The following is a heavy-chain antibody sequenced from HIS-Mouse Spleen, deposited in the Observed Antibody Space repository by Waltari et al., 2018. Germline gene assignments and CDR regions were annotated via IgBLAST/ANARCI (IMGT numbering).Heavy chain of an antibody. CDR2: IYYSGST. D-gene: IGHD2-8*01. CDR3: ARDSWDIVLMVYAGGDAFDI. J-gene: IGHJ3*02. Sequence: QLQLQESGPGLVKPSETLSLTCTVAGGSIRSSSYYWVWIRQPPGKGLEWIGSIYYSGSTYYNPSLKSRVTISVDTSKNQFSLKLSSVTAADTAVYYCARDSWDIVLMVYAGGDAFDIWGQGTMVTVSS. V-gene: IGHV4-39*07. CDR1: GGSIRSSSYY.